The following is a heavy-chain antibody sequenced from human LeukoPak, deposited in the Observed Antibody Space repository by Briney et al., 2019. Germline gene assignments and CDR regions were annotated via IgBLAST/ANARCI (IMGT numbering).Heavy chain of an antibody. J-gene: IGHJ4*02. CDR2: IRKRGIET. CDR1: GFTFTDYW. D-gene: IGHD6-13*01. Sequence: GGSLRLSCAASGFTFTDYWMSWVRQAPGKGLEWVAFIRKRGIETNYVDSVKGRFTITRDNAQNSLYLQMNSLRAEDTAIYYCATSTAAAGTDWGQGTLVTVSS. CDR3: ATSTAAAGTD. V-gene: IGHV3-7*03.